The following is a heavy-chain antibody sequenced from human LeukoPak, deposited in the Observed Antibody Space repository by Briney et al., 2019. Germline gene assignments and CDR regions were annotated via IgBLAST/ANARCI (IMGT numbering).Heavy chain of an antibody. J-gene: IGHJ4*02. CDR1: GYTFTGYY. Sequence: ASVKVSCKASGYTFTGYYMHWVRQAPGQGLEWMGGIIPIFGTANYAQKFQGRVTITADKSTSTAYMELSSLRSEDTAVYYCAAQGSSGTGAFDYWGQGTLVTVSS. CDR3: AAQGSSGTGAFDY. CDR2: IIPIFGTA. D-gene: IGHD6-13*01. V-gene: IGHV1-69*06.